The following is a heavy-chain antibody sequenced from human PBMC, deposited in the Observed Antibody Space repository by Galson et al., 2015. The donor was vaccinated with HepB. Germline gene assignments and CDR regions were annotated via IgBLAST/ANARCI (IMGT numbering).Heavy chain of an antibody. D-gene: IGHD4-17*01. CDR3: AKEGETYGGFDY. CDR2: IRGSGGGT. Sequence: SLRLSCAASGFTFKNYAISWVRQAPGKGLEWVSAIRGSGGGTFYADSVKGRFTISRDNSKNTLYMQLNSLRADDTAVYYCAKEGETYGGFDYWGQGNLVTVSS. V-gene: IGHV3-23*01. J-gene: IGHJ4*02. CDR1: GFTFKNYA.